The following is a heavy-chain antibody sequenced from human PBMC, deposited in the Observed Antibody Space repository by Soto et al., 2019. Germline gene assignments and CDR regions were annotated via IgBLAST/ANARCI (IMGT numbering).Heavy chain of an antibody. J-gene: IGHJ6*02. Sequence: GASVKVSCKASGYTFTSYDINWVRQATGQGLEWMGWMNPNSGNTGYAQKFQGRVTMTRNTSISTAYIELSRLRSEDTAVYYCARVGGCSGCSCSYYYYYGMDVWGQGTTVSVTS. V-gene: IGHV1-8*01. CDR2: MNPNSGNT. D-gene: IGHD2-15*01. CDR1: GYTFTSYD. CDR3: ARVGGCSGCSCSYYYYYGMDV.